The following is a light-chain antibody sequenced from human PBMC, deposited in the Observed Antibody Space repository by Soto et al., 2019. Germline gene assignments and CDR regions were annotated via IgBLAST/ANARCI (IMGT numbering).Light chain of an antibody. CDR1: SRDVGGYDY. V-gene: IGLV2-8*01. J-gene: IGLJ1*01. CDR3: SSYTGGNPSYV. Sequence: QSALTQPPSASGSPGQSVTISCTGTSRDVGGYDYVSWYQQHPGKAPKLMIYEVTIRPSGVSDRFSGSKSGNTASLTVSGLQAEDEADYYCSSYTGGNPSYVFGTGTQLTVL. CDR2: EVT.